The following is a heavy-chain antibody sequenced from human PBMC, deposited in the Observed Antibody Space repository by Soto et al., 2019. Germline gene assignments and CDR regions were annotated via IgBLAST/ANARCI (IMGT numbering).Heavy chain of an antibody. V-gene: IGHV2-5*02. CDR3: ADDSSGYLGFDY. CDR1: GFSLSTSGVA. CDR2: IYWDDDK. Sequence: QITLKESGPSLVKPTQTLTLTCTFSGFSLSTSGVAVGSIRQPPGKALEWLAPIYWDDDKRYSPSLKSRLSITKDTSQNQVVLTITNRDPVDTATYYCADDSSGYLGFDYWGQGTLVAVSS. J-gene: IGHJ4*02. D-gene: IGHD3-22*01.